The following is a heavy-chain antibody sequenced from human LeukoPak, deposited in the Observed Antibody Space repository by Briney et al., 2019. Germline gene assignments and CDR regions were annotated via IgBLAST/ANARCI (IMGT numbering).Heavy chain of an antibody. Sequence: GASVKVSCKASGGTFSSYAISWVRQAPGQGLEWMGRIIPILGIANYAQKFQGRVTITADKSTSTAYMELSSLRSEDTAVYYCARDRVVVVPAADDYYYGMDVWGQGTTVTVSS. J-gene: IGHJ6*02. D-gene: IGHD2-2*01. CDR3: ARDRVVVVPAADDYYYGMDV. CDR1: GGTFSSYA. CDR2: IIPILGIA. V-gene: IGHV1-69*04.